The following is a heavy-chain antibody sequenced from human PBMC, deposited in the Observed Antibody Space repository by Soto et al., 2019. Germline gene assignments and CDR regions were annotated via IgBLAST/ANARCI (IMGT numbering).Heavy chain of an antibody. CDR3: ATAHCIDGSSCGFDY. J-gene: IGHJ4*02. Sequence: XGSLRLSCAASGFTVSNNYMSWVRQAPGKGLESVSVLYTDGSTYYADSVKGRFTISRDNPKNALYLQMNSLRVEDTALYYCATAHCIDGSSCGFDYWGQGTLVTVSS. CDR1: GFTVSNNY. CDR2: LYTDGST. V-gene: IGHV3-53*01. D-gene: IGHD2-15*01.